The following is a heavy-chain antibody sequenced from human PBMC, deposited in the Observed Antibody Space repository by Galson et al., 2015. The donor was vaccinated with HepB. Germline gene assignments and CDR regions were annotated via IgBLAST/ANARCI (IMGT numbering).Heavy chain of an antibody. Sequence: SLRLSCAASGFTFSSYSMNWVRQAPGKGLEWVAVISYDGSNEYYADSVKGRFTFSRDNAKNTLYLQMNSLRAEDTAVYYCARDSIAAAINYYYYMDVWGKGTTVTVSS. V-gene: IGHV3-30*03. J-gene: IGHJ6*03. CDR3: ARDSIAAAINYYYYMDV. CDR2: ISYDGSNE. CDR1: GFTFSSYS. D-gene: IGHD6-13*01.